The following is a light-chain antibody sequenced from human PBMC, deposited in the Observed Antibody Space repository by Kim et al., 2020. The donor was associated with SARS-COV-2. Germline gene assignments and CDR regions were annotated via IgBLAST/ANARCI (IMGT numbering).Light chain of an antibody. CDR1: QSIKNY. CDR3: QQTYSTLFT. CDR2: TAS. V-gene: IGKV1-39*01. J-gene: IGKJ3*01. Sequence: DIQMTQSPSSLSASVGDRVTISCRASQSIKNYLNWYQLKPGKAPKVLIYTASSLQSGVPSRFSGSGSGTDFTLTISSLQPEDFATYYCQQTYSTLFTFGPGTKVDIK.